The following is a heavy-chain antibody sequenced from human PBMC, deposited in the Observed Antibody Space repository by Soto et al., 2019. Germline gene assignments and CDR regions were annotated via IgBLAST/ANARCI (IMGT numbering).Heavy chain of an antibody. CDR1: GVSFNNNG. CDR3: ATVLYYGSGSYSPYGMDV. V-gene: IGHV1-69*01. J-gene: IGHJ6*02. Sequence: QVQLVQSGAEVKKPGSSVKVSCKTSGVSFNNNGIGWVRQAPGHGLEWMGGVSPPFRTSNYARKFQGRISMTADASTGTINMELSSQTSEDPAQYYCATVLYYGSGSYSPYGMDVWGQGTTVTVSS. CDR2: VSPPFRTS. D-gene: IGHD3-10*01.